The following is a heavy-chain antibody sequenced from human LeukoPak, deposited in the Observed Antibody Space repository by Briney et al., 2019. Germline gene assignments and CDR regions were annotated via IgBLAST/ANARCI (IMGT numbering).Heavy chain of an antibody. Sequence: QPGRSLRLSCAASGFTFSSYGMHWVRQAPGKGLEWVAVIWYDGSNKYYADSVKGRFTISRDNSKNTLYLQMSSLRAEDTAVYYCASGSKQQLDFWGQGTLVTVSS. CDR2: IWYDGSNK. V-gene: IGHV3-33*01. D-gene: IGHD6-13*01. CDR3: ASGSKQQLDF. J-gene: IGHJ4*02. CDR1: GFTFSSYG.